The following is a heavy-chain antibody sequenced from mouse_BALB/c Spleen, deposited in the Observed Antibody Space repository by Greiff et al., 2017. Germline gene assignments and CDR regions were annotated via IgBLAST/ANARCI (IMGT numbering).Heavy chain of an antibody. D-gene: IGHD1-1*01. V-gene: IGHV2-2*02. CDR3: ARDHGSSGGYYAMDY. Sequence: QVQLKESGPGLVQPSQSLSITCTVSGFSLTSYGVHWVRQSPGKGLEWLGVIWSGGSTDYNAAFISRLSISKDNSKSQVFFKMNSLQANDTAIYYCARDHGSSGGYYAMDYWGQGTSVTVSS. CDR2: IWSGGST. J-gene: IGHJ4*01. CDR1: GFSLTSYG.